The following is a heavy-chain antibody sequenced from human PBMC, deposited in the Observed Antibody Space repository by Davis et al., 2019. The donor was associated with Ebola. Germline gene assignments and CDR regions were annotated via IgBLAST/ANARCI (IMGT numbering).Heavy chain of an antibody. J-gene: IGHJ5*02. V-gene: IGHV1-24*01. CDR1: GYTLTELS. D-gene: IGHD6-19*01. Sequence: AASVKVSCKVSGYTLTELSMHWVRQAPGKGLEWMGGFDPEDGETIYAQKFRDRVTITRDTSASTSYMELSSLRSEDTAVFYCARGKTVAGTRGLSWFDPWGPGTLVTVSS. CDR3: ARGKTVAGTRGLSWFDP. CDR2: FDPEDGET.